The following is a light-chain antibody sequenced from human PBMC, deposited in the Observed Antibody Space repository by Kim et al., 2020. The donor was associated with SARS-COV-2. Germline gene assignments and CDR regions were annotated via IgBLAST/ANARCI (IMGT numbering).Light chain of an antibody. J-gene: IGKJ1*01. CDR3: QQYGSSTPWT. V-gene: IGKV3-20*01. CDR2: GGS. CDR1: QGVSSSY. Sequence: EIVLTQSPGTLSLSPGERATLSCRASQGVSSSYLAWYQQKPGQAPRLRIYGGSSRATGIPDRFSGSGSGTDFTLTISRLEPEEFAMYYCQQYGSSTPWTFGQGTEVDIK.